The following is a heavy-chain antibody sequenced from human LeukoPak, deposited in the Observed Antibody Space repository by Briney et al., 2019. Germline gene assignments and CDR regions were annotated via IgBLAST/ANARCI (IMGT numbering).Heavy chain of an antibody. Sequence: GGSLRLSCAASGFTFDDYATHWVRQAPGKGLEWVSGISWNSGSIGYADSVKGRFTISRDNAKNSLFLQMNSLRAEDTAVYYCARGPYKYVISANPDYWGQGTLVTVSS. CDR3: ARGPYKYVISANPDY. V-gene: IGHV3-9*01. D-gene: IGHD1-1*01. CDR2: ISWNSGSI. CDR1: GFTFDDYA. J-gene: IGHJ4*02.